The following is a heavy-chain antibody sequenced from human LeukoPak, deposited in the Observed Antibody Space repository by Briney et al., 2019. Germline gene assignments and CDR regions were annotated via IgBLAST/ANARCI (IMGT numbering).Heavy chain of an antibody. J-gene: IGHJ4*02. CDR2: IYYSGST. CDR1: GGSISSSSYY. D-gene: IGHD2-15*01. Sequence: SETLSLTCTVSGGSISSSSYYWGWIRQPPGKGLEWIGSIYYSGSTYYNPSLKSRVTISVDTSKNQFSLKLSSVTAADTAVYYCARQDCSGGSCYPWRYYFDYWGQGTLVTVSS. V-gene: IGHV4-39*01. CDR3: ARQDCSGGSCYPWRYYFDY.